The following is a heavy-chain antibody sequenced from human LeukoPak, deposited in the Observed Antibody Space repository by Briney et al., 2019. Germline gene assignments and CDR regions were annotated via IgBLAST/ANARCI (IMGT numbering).Heavy chain of an antibody. J-gene: IGHJ4*02. D-gene: IGHD1-26*01. V-gene: IGHV3-7*01. CDR2: IKQDGSEK. CDR3: ARDFAIVVGATDY. Sequence: GGSLRLSCAASGFTFSRYWMTWVRQAPGKGLGWVANIKQDGSEKFYVDSVKGRFTISRDNAKSSLYLQMNSLRVEDTAVYYCARDFAIVVGATDYWGQGTLVTVSS. CDR1: GFTFSRYW.